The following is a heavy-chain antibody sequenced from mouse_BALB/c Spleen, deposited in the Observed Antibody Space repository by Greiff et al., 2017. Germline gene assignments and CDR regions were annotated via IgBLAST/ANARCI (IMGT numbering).Heavy chain of an antibody. J-gene: IGHJ3*01. CDR2: ISDGGSYT. CDR3: ARNYGNYGFAY. Sequence: DVMLVESGGVLVKPGGSLKLSCAASGFTFSDYYMYWVRQTPEKRLEWVATISDGGSYTYYPDSVKGRFTISRDNAKNNLYLQMSSLKSEDTAMYYCARNYGNYGFAYWGQGTLVTVSA. CDR1: GFTFSDYY. D-gene: IGHD2-1*01. V-gene: IGHV5-4*02.